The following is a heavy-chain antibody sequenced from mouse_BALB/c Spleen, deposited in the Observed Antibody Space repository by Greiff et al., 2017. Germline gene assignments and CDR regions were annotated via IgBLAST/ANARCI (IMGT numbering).Heavy chain of an antibody. V-gene: IGHV3-2*02. CDR3: ARIYYDSMDY. D-gene: IGHD2-4*01. CDR1: GYSITSDYA. Sequence: EVKLMESGPGLVKPSQSLSLTCTVTGYSITSDYAWNWIRQFPGNKLEWMGYISYSGSTSYNPSLKSRISITRDTSKNQFVLQLNSVTTEDTATYYCARIYYDSMDYWGQGTSVTVSS. CDR2: ISYSGST. J-gene: IGHJ4*01.